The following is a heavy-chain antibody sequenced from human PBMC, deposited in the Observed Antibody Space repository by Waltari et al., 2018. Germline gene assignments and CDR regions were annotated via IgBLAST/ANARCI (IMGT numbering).Heavy chain of an antibody. CDR2: LYSDGRT. CDR1: GFDVNRNY. D-gene: IGHD3-16*01. CDR3: ARGFTLILGP. V-gene: IGHV3-53*04. Sequence: EMQLVESEGGLVQPGGSLTLSCPASGFDVNRNYMSWVRQAPGKGPEWVSVLYSDGRTFYADSVKGRFTISRHDSKNTLYLQLNSLTPDDTAVYYCARGFTLILGPWGQGALVTVSS. J-gene: IGHJ5*02.